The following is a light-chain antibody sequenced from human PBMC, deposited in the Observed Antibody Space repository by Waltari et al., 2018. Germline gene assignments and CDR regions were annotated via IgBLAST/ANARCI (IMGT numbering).Light chain of an antibody. J-gene: IGLJ1*01. V-gene: IGLV2-14*01. CDR2: EVS. CDR3: SSYTTSSFYV. Sequence: QSALTQPASVSGSPGQSITSSCTGASSDVGTYNYVSWYQQHPGKAPKLMIYEVSNRPSGVSNRFSGSKSGDPASLTISGLQAEDEADYFCSSYTTSSFYVFGSGTKVTVL. CDR1: SSDVGTYNY.